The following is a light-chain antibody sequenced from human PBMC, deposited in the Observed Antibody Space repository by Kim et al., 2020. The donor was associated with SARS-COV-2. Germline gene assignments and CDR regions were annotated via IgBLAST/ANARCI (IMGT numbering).Light chain of an antibody. CDR2: KVS. V-gene: IGKV2-30*01. CDR3: MQGTNWPFT. CDR1: QSLGYSDGNIY. Sequence: PASISCRSSQSLGYSDGNIYLNWFHQRPGQSPRRLIYKVSNRDSGVPDRFSGRGSGTDFILHISRVEAEDVGIYYCMQGTNWPFTFGPGTKVDIK. J-gene: IGKJ3*01.